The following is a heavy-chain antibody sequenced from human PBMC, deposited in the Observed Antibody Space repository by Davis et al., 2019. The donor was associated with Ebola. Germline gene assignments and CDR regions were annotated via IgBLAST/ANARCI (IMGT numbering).Heavy chain of an antibody. J-gene: IGHJ6*02. D-gene: IGHD1-26*01. CDR3: ARDCGALCSYYYAMDV. CDR1: GFIVSSNY. V-gene: IGHV3-53*01. Sequence: GESLKISCAASGFIVSSNYMSWVRQAPGKGLEWVSVIYSGGTTNYADSVKGRFTISRDNAKNTLYLQMNSLRAEDMAVYYCARDCGALCSYYYAMDVWGQGTTVTVSS. CDR2: IYSGGTT.